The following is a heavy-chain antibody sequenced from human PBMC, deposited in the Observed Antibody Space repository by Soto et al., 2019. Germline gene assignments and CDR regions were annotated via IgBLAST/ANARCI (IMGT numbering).Heavy chain of an antibody. Sequence: SDTLSLTCTVSGGAVSSYYWSWIRQPPGKGLEWIGFIYYNGDTNYNPSLKSRVTISLDTSKNQFALNLRSVTAADTAVYFCARDRYSISPEFDYWGQGTLVTVSS. V-gene: IGHV4-59*02. CDR1: GGAVSSYY. CDR3: ARDRYSISPEFDY. D-gene: IGHD6-6*01. CDR2: IYYNGDT. J-gene: IGHJ4*02.